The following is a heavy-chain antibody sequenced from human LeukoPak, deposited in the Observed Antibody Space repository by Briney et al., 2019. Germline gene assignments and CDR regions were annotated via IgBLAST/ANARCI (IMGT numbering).Heavy chain of an antibody. Sequence: GGSLRLSCATSGFTFNNYAMHWVRQAPGKGLEWVAVISYDGSNKYYADSVKGRFTISRDNSKNTLYLQMNSLRAEDTAVYYCARESTGWELLWRRYQYYYMDVWGKGTTVTVSS. CDR1: GFTFNNYA. CDR2: ISYDGSNK. D-gene: IGHD1-26*01. J-gene: IGHJ6*03. V-gene: IGHV3-30*04. CDR3: ARESTGWELLWRRYQYYYMDV.